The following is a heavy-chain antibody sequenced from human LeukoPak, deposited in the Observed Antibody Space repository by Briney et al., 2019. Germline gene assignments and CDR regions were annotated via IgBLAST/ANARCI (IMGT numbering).Heavy chain of an antibody. J-gene: IGHJ3*02. Sequence: SETLSLTCAVYGGSFSGYYWSWIRQPPGKGLEWIGYIYYSGSTNYNPSLKSRVTISVDTSKNQFSLKLSSVTAADTAVYYCARVNDSSGDAFDIWGQGTMVTVSS. V-gene: IGHV4-59*01. CDR2: IYYSGST. CDR1: GGSFSGYY. D-gene: IGHD3-22*01. CDR3: ARVNDSSGDAFDI.